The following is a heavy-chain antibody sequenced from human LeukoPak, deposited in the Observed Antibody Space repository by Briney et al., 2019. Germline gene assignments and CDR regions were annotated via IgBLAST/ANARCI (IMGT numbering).Heavy chain of an antibody. CDR3: AREGAVAGTHGAFDI. J-gene: IGHJ3*02. V-gene: IGHV4-59*01. CDR1: GGSISNYH. CDR2: IYSSGRT. Sequence: SETLSLTCTVSGGSISNYHWNWIRQPPGKGLEWIGYIYSSGRTNYNPSFESRVTISIDTSKNQFSLKLSSVTAADTAVYYCAREGAVAGTHGAFDIWGQGTMVTVSS. D-gene: IGHD6-19*01.